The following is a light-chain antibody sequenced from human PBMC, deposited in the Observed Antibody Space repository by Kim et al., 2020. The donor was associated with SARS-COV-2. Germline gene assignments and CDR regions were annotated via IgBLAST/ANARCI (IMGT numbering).Light chain of an antibody. CDR3: QVWDTGSAHWV. CDR1: NLRSKS. Sequence: SYELTQPPSLSVAPGKTARITCAGNNLRSKSVHWYQQKPGQAPVLVIYYDSDRPSGIPERFSGSNSGNTATLTISRVEAGDEADYYCQVWDTGSAHWVFGGGTQLTVL. V-gene: IGLV3-21*04. J-gene: IGLJ3*02. CDR2: YDS.